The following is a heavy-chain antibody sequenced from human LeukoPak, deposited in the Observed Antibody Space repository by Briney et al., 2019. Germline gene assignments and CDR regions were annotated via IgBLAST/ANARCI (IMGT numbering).Heavy chain of an antibody. D-gene: IGHD6-13*01. Sequence: PETPSLTCAVSGASISSINWWSWVRQSPGKGLEWIGEIFHSGNTNYNPSLKSRVTISVDKSKNQFSLKLSSVTAADTAVYYCAREADTSSWSRYNFDHWGQGTLVSASS. CDR3: AREADTSSWSRYNFDH. CDR1: GASISSINW. V-gene: IGHV4-4*03. J-gene: IGHJ4*02. CDR2: IFHSGNT.